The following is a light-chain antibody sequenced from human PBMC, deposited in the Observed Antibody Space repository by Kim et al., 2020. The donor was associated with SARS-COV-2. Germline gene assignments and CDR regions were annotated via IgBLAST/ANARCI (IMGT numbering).Light chain of an antibody. CDR1: QSVSSNY. CDR2: GAS. J-gene: IGKJ5*01. V-gene: IGKV3-20*01. Sequence: EIVLTQSPGTLSLSPGERATLSCRASQSVSSNYLAWYQQRPGQAPRLLIYGASSRATGIPDRFSGSGSGADFTLTISRLEPEDFAVYYCQQYDNSRITFGQETRLEIK. CDR3: QQYDNSRIT.